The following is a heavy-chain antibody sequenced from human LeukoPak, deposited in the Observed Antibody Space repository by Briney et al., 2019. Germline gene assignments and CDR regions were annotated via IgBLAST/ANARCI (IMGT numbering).Heavy chain of an antibody. CDR1: GYTFTSYG. J-gene: IGHJ3*02. D-gene: IGHD3-3*01. CDR3: ARDFWSGYLRGAFDI. V-gene: IGHV1-69*05. Sequence: SVKVSCKASGYTFTSYGISWVRQAPGQGLEWMGGIIPIFGTANYAQKFQGRVTITTDESTSTAYMELSSLRSEDTAVYYCARDFWSGYLRGAFDIWGQGTMVTVSS. CDR2: IIPIFGTA.